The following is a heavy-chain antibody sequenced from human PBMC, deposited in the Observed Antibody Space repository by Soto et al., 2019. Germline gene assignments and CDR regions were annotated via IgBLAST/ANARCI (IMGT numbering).Heavy chain of an antibody. CDR1: GFTFTSSA. V-gene: IGHV1-58*01. J-gene: IGHJ4*02. CDR3: AADPYIVRATGNDY. CDR2: IVVGSGNT. Sequence: SVKVSCKSSGFTFTSSAVQWVRQARGQRLEWIGWIVVGSGNTNYAQKFQERVTITRDMSTSTAYMELSSLRSEDTAVYYCAADPYIVRATGNDYWGQGTLVTVSS. D-gene: IGHD1-26*01.